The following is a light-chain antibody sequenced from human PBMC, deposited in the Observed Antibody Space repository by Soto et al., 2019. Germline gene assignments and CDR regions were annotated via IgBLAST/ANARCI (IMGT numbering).Light chain of an antibody. CDR2: DAS. V-gene: IGKV3-11*01. J-gene: IGKJ5*01. Sequence: EVLLAQSPATLSFSPGERATLSCRARQIIGSHLAWYQQQPGQAPRLLIHDASSRATGIPARFSGSGSGTDFTLTISSLEPEDFALYYCRQRNNWPPSITFGQGTRLEIK. CDR3: RQRNNWPPSIT. CDR1: QIIGSH.